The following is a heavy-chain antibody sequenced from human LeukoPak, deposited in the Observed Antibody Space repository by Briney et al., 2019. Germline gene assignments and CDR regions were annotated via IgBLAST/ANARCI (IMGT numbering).Heavy chain of an antibody. CDR2: IKQDGTEK. CDR3: ARERGCSSTSCSVNWFDP. V-gene: IGHV3-7*01. D-gene: IGHD2-2*01. CDR1: GFSFSSYW. Sequence: GGSLRLSCAASGFSFSSYWMTWVRQAPGKGLEWVANIKQDGTEKYSVDSAKGRFTISRDNAKNSLYLQMNSLRAEDTAVYYCARERGCSSTSCSVNWFDPWGQGTLVTVSS. J-gene: IGHJ5*02.